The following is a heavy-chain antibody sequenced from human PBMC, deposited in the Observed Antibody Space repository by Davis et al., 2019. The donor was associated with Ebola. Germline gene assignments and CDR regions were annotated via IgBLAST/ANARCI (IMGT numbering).Heavy chain of an antibody. Sequence: SVKVSCKASGGTFSSYTISWVRQAPGQGLEWMGRIIPILGIANYAQKFQGGVTITADKSTSTAYMELRSLRSDDTAVYYCARDLGMIAAAGILDYWGQGTLVTVSS. J-gene: IGHJ4*02. CDR1: GGTFSSYT. CDR2: IIPILGIA. CDR3: ARDLGMIAAAGILDY. V-gene: IGHV1-69*04. D-gene: IGHD6-13*01.